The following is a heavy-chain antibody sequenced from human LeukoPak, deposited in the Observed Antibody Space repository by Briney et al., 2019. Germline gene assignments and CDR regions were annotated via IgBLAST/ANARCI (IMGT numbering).Heavy chain of an antibody. Sequence: PGGSLRLSCAASGFTFSSYAMHWVRQAPGKGLEWVAVISYDGSNKYYADSVKGRFTISRDNSKNTLYLQMNSLRAEDTAVYYCARDFNWYGTSGFYYGMDVWGQGTTVTVSS. CDR1: GFTFSSYA. CDR2: ISYDGSNK. V-gene: IGHV3-30-3*01. J-gene: IGHJ6*02. CDR3: ARDFNWYGTSGFYYGMDV. D-gene: IGHD1-20*01.